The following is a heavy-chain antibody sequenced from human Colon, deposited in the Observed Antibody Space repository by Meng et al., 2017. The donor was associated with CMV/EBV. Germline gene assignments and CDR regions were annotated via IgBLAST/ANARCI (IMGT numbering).Heavy chain of an antibody. Sequence: HLHQSGPSRGEPQRTLPRLCTFSGGSITNRNWWSWVLLPTGKGLEWIGEVYLGGTIHHHPSLQSRVTISLDKAKDHLSLKLASVTAADTAVYYCASLKDYDGRGYYYFESWGQGTLVTVSS. J-gene: IGHJ4*02. CDR2: VYLGGTI. D-gene: IGHD3-22*01. CDR3: ASLKDYDGRGYYYFES. CDR1: GGSITNRNW. V-gene: IGHV4-4*03.